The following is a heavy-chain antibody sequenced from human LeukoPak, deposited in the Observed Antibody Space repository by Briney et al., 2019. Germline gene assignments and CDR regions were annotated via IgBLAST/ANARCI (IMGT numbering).Heavy chain of an antibody. CDR2: ISYDGNSK. CDR3: AKCIPGDSNDYSMGIDI. D-gene: IGHD2-15*01. J-gene: IGHJ3*02. CDR1: GFTFSSYA. V-gene: IGHV3-30*18. Sequence: HAGGSLRLSCAASGFTFSSYAMHWVRQAPGKGLEWVAIISYDGNSKFYLDSVKGRFTISRDNYKNTLYLQMNSLRPEDTALYYCAKCIPGDSNDYSMGIDIWGQGTMVTVSS.